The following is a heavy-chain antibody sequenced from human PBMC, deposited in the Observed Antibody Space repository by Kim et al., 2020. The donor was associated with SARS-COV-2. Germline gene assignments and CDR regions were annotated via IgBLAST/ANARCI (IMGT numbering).Heavy chain of an antibody. D-gene: IGHD6-13*01. CDR3: AAGRRRSSWYPYYYYMDV. CDR1: GFTFTSSA. V-gene: IGHV1-58*01. J-gene: IGHJ6*03. Sequence: SVKVSCKASGFTFTSSAVQWVRQARGQRLEWIGWIVVGSGNTNYAQKFQERVTITRDMSTSTAYMELSSLRSEDTAVYYCAAGRRRSSWYPYYYYMDVWGKGTTVTVSS. CDR2: IVVGSGNT.